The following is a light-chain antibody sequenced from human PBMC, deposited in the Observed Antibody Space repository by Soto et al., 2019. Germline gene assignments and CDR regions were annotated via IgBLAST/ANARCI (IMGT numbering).Light chain of an antibody. CDR2: DAS. Sequence: EIVLTQSPATLSLSPGERATLSCRASQSVSSYLAWYQQKPGQAPRLLIYDASNRATGIPAKCSGSGSGTDFTLTISILEPEDFAVYYCQQRSNWPPTFCPGTKLDI. CDR1: QSVSSY. J-gene: IGKJ3*01. CDR3: QQRSNWPPT. V-gene: IGKV3-11*01.